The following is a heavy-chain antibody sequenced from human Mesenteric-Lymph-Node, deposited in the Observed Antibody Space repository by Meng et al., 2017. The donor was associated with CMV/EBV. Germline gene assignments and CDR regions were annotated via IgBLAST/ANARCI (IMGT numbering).Heavy chain of an antibody. CDR2: ISAYNGNT. V-gene: IGHV1-18*01. D-gene: IGHD3-10*01. Sequence: ASVKVSCKASGYTFTSYGISWVRQAPGQGLEWMGWISAYNGNTNYAQKLQGRVTMTRDTSISTAYMELSRLRSDDTAVYYCASWERGVIGFSVDVWGQGTMVTVSS. CDR1: GYTFTSYG. CDR3: ASWERGVIGFSVDV. J-gene: IGHJ6*02.